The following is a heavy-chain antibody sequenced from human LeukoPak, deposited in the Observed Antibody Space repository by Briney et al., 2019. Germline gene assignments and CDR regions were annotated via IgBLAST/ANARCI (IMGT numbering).Heavy chain of an antibody. V-gene: IGHV1-18*01. CDR3: ARRYCSGGSCYHGDY. CDR2: ISAYNGNT. Sequence: ASVKVSCKASGYTFTSYGISWVRQAPGQGLEWMGWISAYNGNTNYAQKLQGRVTMTTDTSTSTAYMELRSLRSDDTAVYYCARRYCSGGSCYHGDYWGQGTLVTVSS. CDR1: GYTFTSYG. D-gene: IGHD2-15*01. J-gene: IGHJ4*02.